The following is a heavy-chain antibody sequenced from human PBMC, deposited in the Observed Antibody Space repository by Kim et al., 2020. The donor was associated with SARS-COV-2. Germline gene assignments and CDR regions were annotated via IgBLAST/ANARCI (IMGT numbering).Heavy chain of an antibody. J-gene: IGHJ5*02. Sequence: GGSLRLSCAASGFTFSSYGMHWVRQAPGKGLEWVAVISYDGSNKYYADSVKGRFTISRDNSKNTLYLQMNSLRAEDTAVYYCAKARRGYYDSSGSTGDGGLDPWGQGTLVTVSS. CDR3: AKARRGYYDSSGSTGDGGLDP. CDR1: GFTFSSYG. V-gene: IGHV3-30*18. D-gene: IGHD3-22*01. CDR2: ISYDGSNK.